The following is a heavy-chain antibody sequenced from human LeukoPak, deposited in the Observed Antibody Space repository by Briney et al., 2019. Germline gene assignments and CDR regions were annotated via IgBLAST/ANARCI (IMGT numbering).Heavy chain of an antibody. CDR3: ARGGGTYYYDSSGYSVFDY. J-gene: IGHJ4*02. CDR2: IFYSGST. D-gene: IGHD3-22*01. V-gene: IGHV4-31*03. CDR1: GGSISSGGYH. Sequence: PSQTLSLTCTVSGGSISSGGYHWSWIRQHPGKGLEWIGYIFYSGSTYYNPSLKSRVTISLDTSKNQFSLKLSSVTAADTAVYYCARGGGTYYYDSSGYSVFDYWGQGTLVTVSS.